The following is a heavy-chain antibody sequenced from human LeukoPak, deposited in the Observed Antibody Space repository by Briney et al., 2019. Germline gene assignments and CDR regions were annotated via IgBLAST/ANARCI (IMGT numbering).Heavy chain of an antibody. Sequence: SVKVSCKASGGTFSSYAISWVRQAPGQGLEWMGRIIPIFGIANYAQKFQGRVMITADKSTSTAYMELSSLRSEDTAVYYCARGDDILTGYYPAYDYWGQGTLVTVSS. CDR2: IIPIFGIA. V-gene: IGHV1-69*04. J-gene: IGHJ4*02. CDR1: GGTFSSYA. D-gene: IGHD3-9*01. CDR3: ARGDDILTGYYPAYDY.